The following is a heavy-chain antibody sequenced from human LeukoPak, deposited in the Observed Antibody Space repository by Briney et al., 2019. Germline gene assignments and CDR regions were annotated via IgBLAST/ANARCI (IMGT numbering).Heavy chain of an antibody. V-gene: IGHV4-4*07. CDR3: ARESRVFIGDGYFLDS. Sequence: SETLSLTCTASLVSVSNYYWSWIRQPAGKGLEWIGRLYIGRDTDYNPSLKSRVTISADTSNSQFSLRLTSVTAADTAIYYCARESRVFIGDGYFLDSWGPGTLITVSS. CDR1: LVSVSNYY. J-gene: IGHJ4*02. D-gene: IGHD3-22*01. CDR2: LYIGRDT.